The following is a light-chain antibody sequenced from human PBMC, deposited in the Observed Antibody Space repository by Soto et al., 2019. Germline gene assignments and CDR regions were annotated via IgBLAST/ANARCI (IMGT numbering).Light chain of an antibody. CDR1: QSVSSY. V-gene: IGKV3-11*01. Sequence: EIVLTQSPATLSLSPGERATLSCRASQSVSSYLAWYQQKPGQAPRLLIYDASNRATGIPARFSGSGYGTDFTLTISSLEPEDFAVYYCQQRSNWPSTFGQGTKLEIK. CDR2: DAS. J-gene: IGKJ2*01. CDR3: QQRSNWPST.